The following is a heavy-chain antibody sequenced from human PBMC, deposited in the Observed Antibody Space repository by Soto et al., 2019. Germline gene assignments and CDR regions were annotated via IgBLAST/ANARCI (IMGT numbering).Heavy chain of an antibody. D-gene: IGHD4-17*01. CDR1: GFTFNNYA. CDR3: AKATRYADYVRWFDS. J-gene: IGHJ5*01. V-gene: IGHV3-23*01. Sequence: EVHLLESGGGLVQPGGSLRLSCTASGFTFNNYAMTWVRQAPGRGLEGVSGITASGGRTYYADSVKGRFTISRDNSKSPLYLHMNSLRANDTAVYYCAKATRYADYVRWFDSWGQGTLVTVSS. CDR2: ITASGGRT.